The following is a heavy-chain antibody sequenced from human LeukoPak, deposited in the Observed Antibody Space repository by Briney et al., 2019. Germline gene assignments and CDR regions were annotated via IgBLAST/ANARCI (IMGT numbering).Heavy chain of an antibody. J-gene: IGHJ5*02. Sequence: SETLSLTCAVYGGSFSGYYWSWIRQPPGKGLEWIGEINHSGSTNYNPPLKSRVTISVDTSKNQFSLKLSSVTAADTAVYYCARDSPDILTGYYIRWFDPWGQGTLVTVSS. CDR2: INHSGST. CDR1: GGSFSGYY. V-gene: IGHV4-34*01. CDR3: ARDSPDILTGYYIRWFDP. D-gene: IGHD3-9*01.